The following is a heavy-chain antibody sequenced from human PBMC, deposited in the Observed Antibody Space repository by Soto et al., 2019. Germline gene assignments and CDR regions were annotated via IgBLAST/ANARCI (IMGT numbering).Heavy chain of an antibody. J-gene: IGHJ4*02. V-gene: IGHV1-8*02. D-gene: IGHD3-22*01. CDR3: ARVGVTYYYDSSGYYPDY. Sequence: ASVKVSCKASGYTFSSYGVSWVRQAPGQGLEWMGWMNPNSGNTGYAQKFQGRVTMTRNTSISTAYMELSSLRSEDTAVYYCARVGVTYYYDSSGYYPDYWGQGTLVTVSS. CDR1: GYTFSSYG. CDR2: MNPNSGNT.